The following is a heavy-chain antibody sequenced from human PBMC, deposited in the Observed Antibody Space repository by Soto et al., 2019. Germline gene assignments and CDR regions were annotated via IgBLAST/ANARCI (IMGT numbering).Heavy chain of an antibody. CDR2: INPNSGGT. D-gene: IGHD6-13*01. Sequence: ASVKVSCKASGYTFTGYYMHWVRQAPGQGLEWMGWINPNSGGTNYAQKFQGWVTMTRDTSISTAYMELSRLRSDDTAVYYCARYYGAAAGTCLFYPWGQGTLVTVSS. CDR3: ARYYGAAAGTCLFYP. V-gene: IGHV1-2*04. J-gene: IGHJ5*02. CDR1: GYTFTGYY.